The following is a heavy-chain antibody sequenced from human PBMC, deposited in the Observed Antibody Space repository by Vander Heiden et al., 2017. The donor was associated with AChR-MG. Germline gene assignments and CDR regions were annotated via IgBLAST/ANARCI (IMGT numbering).Heavy chain of an antibody. J-gene: IGHJ3*02. V-gene: IGHV3-13*01. Sequence: EVQLVESGGGLVQPGGSLRLSCAASGFTFSSYDMHWVRQATGKGLEWVSAIGTAGDTYYPGSVKGRFTISRENAKNSLYLQMNSLRAGDTAVYYCAREKYCSSTSCFNAFDIWGQGTMVTVSS. CDR1: GFTFSSYD. CDR2: IGTAGDT. CDR3: AREKYCSSTSCFNAFDI. D-gene: IGHD2-2*01.